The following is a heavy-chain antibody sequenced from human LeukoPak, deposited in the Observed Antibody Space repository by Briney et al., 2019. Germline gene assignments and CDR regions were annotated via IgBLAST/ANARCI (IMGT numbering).Heavy chain of an antibody. CDR2: ISSSGGTI. J-gene: IGHJ4*02. Sequence: GGSLRLSCAASGFTFSDYYMSWIRQAPGKGLEWVSYISSSGGTIYYADSVKGRFTISRDNAKNSLYLQMNSLRAEDTAVYYCARAIVYYDFWSGPLNFDYWGQGTLVTVSS. CDR1: GFTFSDYY. D-gene: IGHD3-3*01. V-gene: IGHV3-11*04. CDR3: ARAIVYYDFWSGPLNFDY.